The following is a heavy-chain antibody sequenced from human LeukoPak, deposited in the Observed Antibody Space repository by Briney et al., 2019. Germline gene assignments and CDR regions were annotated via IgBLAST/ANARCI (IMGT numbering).Heavy chain of an antibody. CDR1: GFGFSDSY. D-gene: IGHD4/OR15-4a*01. Sequence: PGGSLRLSCAASGFGFSDSYMSWMRQAPGKGLEYISYISGSSSDTNYADSVKDRFTISRDNAKNSLYLQMNSLRAEDTAVYYCARFARVPGVGGQGTTVTVSS. J-gene: IGHJ6*02. V-gene: IGHV3-11*06. CDR2: ISGSSSDT. CDR3: ARFARVPGV.